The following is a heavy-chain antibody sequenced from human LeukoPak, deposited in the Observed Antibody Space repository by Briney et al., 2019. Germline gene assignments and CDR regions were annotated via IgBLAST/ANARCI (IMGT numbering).Heavy chain of an antibody. D-gene: IGHD3-22*01. V-gene: IGHV4-61*02. CDR3: ARGRYYYDSSGYYYFDY. J-gene: IGHJ4*02. CDR1: GGSISSSSYY. Sequence: SETLSLTCTVSGGSISSSSYYWSWIRQPAGKGLEWIGRIYTSGSTNYNPSLKSRVTMSVDTSKNQFSLKLSSVTAADTAVYYCARGRYYYDSSGYYYFDYWGQGTLVTVSS. CDR2: IYTSGST.